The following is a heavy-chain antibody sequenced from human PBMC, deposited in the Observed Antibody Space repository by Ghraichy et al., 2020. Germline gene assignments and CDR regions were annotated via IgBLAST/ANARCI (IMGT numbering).Heavy chain of an antibody. CDR3: ARVHYDSWSGQIFHYYYMDF. CDR2: ISINSGNT. CDR1: GDILTNFL. Sequence: ASVKVSCKAPGDILTNFLISWVRQAPGQGLEWMGWISINSGNTIYAPKFQGRVAMTTDTSTSTAYMELRRLRSDDTAVYYCARVHYDSWSGQIFHYYYMDFWGNGTTVTVSS. D-gene: IGHD3-3*01. J-gene: IGHJ6*03. V-gene: IGHV1-18*01.